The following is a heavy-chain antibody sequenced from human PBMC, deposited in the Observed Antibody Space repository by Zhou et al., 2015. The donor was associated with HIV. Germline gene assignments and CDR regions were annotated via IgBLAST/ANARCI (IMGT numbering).Heavy chain of an antibody. CDR2: IIPIFGTS. CDR3: AREAYCTHTVCPRYYYYGMDV. J-gene: IGHJ6*02. Sequence: QLLLVQSGAEMKKPGSSVKVSCKSSGGTFSSYAVSWVRQAPGQGLEWMGDIIPIFGTSKDAQKFQGRVTITADRSTNTVYMELRSLRSEDTAVYYCAREAYCTHTVCPRYYYYGMDVWGQGTTVTVSS. D-gene: IGHD2-8*01. V-gene: IGHV1-69*06. CDR1: GGTFSSYA.